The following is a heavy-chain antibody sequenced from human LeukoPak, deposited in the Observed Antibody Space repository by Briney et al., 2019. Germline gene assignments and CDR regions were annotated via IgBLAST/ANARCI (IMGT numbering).Heavy chain of an antibody. D-gene: IGHD3-10*01. V-gene: IGHV4-59*11. Sequence: SETLSLTCTVSGGSFTTHYWSWIRQPPGKGLEWIGYISYIGSTNYNPSLKSRVTISIDTSKNEVSLMLTSVTAADSAVYYCASDSISINAFDAWGQGTMVTVSS. CDR1: GGSFTTHY. CDR3: ASDSISINAFDA. J-gene: IGHJ3*01. CDR2: ISYIGST.